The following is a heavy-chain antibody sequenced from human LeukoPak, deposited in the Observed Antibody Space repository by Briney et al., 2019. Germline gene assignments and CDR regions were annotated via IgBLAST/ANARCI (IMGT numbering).Heavy chain of an antibody. CDR3: AKDHPRTPGAFDI. D-gene: IGHD1-14*01. CDR1: GGTFSSYA. CDR2: IIPIFGTA. Sequence: VKVSCKASGGTFSSYAISWVRQAPGQGLEWMGGIIPIFGTANYAQKFQGRVTITADESTSTAYMELSSLRSEDTAVYYCAKDHPRTPGAFDIWGQGTMVTVSS. J-gene: IGHJ3*02. V-gene: IGHV1-69*13.